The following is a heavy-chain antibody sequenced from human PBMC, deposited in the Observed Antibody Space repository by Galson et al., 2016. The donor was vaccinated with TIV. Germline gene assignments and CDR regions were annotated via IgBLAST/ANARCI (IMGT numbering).Heavy chain of an antibody. CDR3: ARDYRIMSTTTLDL. CDR2: MNPASGTT. CDR1: GYIFTNFY. D-gene: IGHD2-2*01. Sequence: SVKVSCKASGYIFTNFYLHWVRQAPGQGLEWMGIMNPASGTTTSAQKFQGRITMTTDTSTSTSYMEVRRPRAEDAAVYFCARDYRIMSTTTLDLRGQGTLVTVSS. J-gene: IGHJ4*01. V-gene: IGHV1-46*01.